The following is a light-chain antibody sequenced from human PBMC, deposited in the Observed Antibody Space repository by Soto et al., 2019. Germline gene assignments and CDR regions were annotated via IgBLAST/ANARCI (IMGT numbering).Light chain of an antibody. V-gene: IGLV2-11*01. CDR1: SSDVGGYKY. CDR2: DVS. CDR3: CSYAGIFVV. J-gene: IGLJ2*01. Sequence: QSVLTQPRSVSGSPGQSVTIPCTGTSSDVGGYKYVSWYQQHPGKAPKLMIYDVSKRPSGVPDRFSGSKSGNTASLTISGLQAEDEADYYCCSYAGIFVVFGGGTKLTVL.